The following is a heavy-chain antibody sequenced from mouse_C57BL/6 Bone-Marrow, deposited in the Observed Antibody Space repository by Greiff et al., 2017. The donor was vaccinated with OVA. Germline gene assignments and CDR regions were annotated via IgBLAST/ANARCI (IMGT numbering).Heavy chain of an antibody. Sequence: EVQLQQSGPELVKPGASVKISCKASGYTFTDYYMNWVKQSHGKSLEWIGDINPNNGGTSYNQKFKGKATLTVDKSSSTAYMELRSLTSEDSAVYYCAREYGNYFFYAMDYWGQGTSVTVSS. CDR3: AREYGNYFFYAMDY. CDR2: INPNNGGT. V-gene: IGHV1-26*01. D-gene: IGHD2-10*02. CDR1: GYTFTDYY. J-gene: IGHJ4*01.